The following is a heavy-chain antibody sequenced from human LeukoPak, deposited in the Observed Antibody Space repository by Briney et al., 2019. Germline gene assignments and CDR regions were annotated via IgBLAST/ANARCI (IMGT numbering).Heavy chain of an antibody. D-gene: IGHD4-17*01. CDR2: INSDGTST. CDR1: GFTFSSYW. J-gene: IGHJ3*02. CDR3: ARGTLKTTVATYAFDI. V-gene: IGHV3-74*01. Sequence: GGSLGLSCAASGFTFSSYWMHWVRQAPGKGLVWVSRINSDGTSTTYADSVKGRFTISRDTAKNTLYLQMNSLRADDTAVYYCARGTLKTTVATYAFDIWGQGAMVTVSS.